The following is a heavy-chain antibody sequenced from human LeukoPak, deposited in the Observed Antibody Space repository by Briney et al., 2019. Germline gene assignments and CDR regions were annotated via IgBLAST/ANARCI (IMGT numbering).Heavy chain of an antibody. CDR2: INWNGGST. D-gene: IGHD3-9*01. J-gene: IGHJ4*02. CDR1: GFTFDDYG. Sequence: GGSLRLSCAASGFTFDDYGMSWVRQAPGKGLEWVSGINWNGGSTGYADSVKGRFTISRDNAKNSLYLQMSSLRAEDTAVYYCARVEDYDILTGFDYWGQGTLVTVSS. V-gene: IGHV3-20*04. CDR3: ARVEDYDILTGFDY.